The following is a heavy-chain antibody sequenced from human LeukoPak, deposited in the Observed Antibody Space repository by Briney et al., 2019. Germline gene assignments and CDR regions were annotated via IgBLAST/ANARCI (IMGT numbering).Heavy chain of an antibody. J-gene: IGHJ5*02. D-gene: IGHD2-2*01. CDR1: GYTFTSYD. CDR2: MNPNSGNT. V-gene: IGHV1-8*01. Sequence: ASVKVSCKASGYTFTSYDINWVRQATGQGLEWMGWMNPNSGNTGYAQKFQGRVTMTRNTSISTAHMELSSLRSEDTAVYYCARVVPAARRTNWFDPWGQGTLVTVSS. CDR3: ARVVPAARRTNWFDP.